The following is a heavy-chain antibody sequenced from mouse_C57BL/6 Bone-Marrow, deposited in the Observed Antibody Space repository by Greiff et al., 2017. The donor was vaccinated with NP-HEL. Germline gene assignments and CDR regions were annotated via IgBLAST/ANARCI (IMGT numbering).Heavy chain of an antibody. J-gene: IGHJ4*01. D-gene: IGHD1-1*01. CDR1: EYEFPSHD. Sequence: EVKLMESGGGLVQPGESLKLSCESNEYEFPSHDMSWVRKTPEKRLELVAAINSDGGSPYSPDTMERRLIISRANHKKTLYLQMSSLRAEDTALYYGARQAVADYARDYWGQGTSVTVSS. CDR2: INSDGGSP. CDR3: ARQAVADYARDY. V-gene: IGHV5-2*01.